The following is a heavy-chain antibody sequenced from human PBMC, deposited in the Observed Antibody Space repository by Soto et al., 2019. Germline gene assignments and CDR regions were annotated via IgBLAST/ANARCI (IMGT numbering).Heavy chain of an antibody. Sequence: EVQLVESGGGLVQPGGSLRLSCAASGFTFSSYWMSWVRQAPGKGLEWVANIKQDGSEKYYVDSVKGRFTISRDNAKNSLYLQMNSLRAEDTAVDYCAGVGIVVVPAATSNYGMDVWGQGATVTVS. V-gene: IGHV3-7*01. J-gene: IGHJ6*02. D-gene: IGHD2-2*01. CDR1: GFTFSSYW. CDR3: AGVGIVVVPAATSNYGMDV. CDR2: IKQDGSEK.